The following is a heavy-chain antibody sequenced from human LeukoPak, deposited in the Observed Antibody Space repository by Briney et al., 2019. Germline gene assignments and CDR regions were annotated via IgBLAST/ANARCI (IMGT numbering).Heavy chain of an antibody. J-gene: IGHJ4*02. CDR2: IYYSGST. Sequence: SETLSLTCTVSGGSISSSSYYWGWIRQPPGKGLEWIGGIYYSGSTYYNPSLKSRVTISVDTSKNQFSLKLSSVTAADTALYYCARDRGSHLPPSFDYWGQGTLVTVSS. CDR3: ARDRGSHLPPSFDY. D-gene: IGHD1-26*01. V-gene: IGHV4-39*07. CDR1: GGSISSSSYY.